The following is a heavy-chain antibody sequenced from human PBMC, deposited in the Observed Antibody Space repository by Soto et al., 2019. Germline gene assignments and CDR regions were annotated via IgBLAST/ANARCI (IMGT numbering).Heavy chain of an antibody. V-gene: IGHV1-3*01. CDR3: ARDQRDIVVVPAEKEHYYYYGMDF. CDR2: INAGNGNT. J-gene: IGHJ6*02. D-gene: IGHD2-2*01. CDR1: GYTFTSYA. Sequence: ASVKVSCKASGYTFTSYAMHWVRQAPGQRLEWMGWINAGNGNTKYSQKFQGRVTITRDTSASTAYMELSSLRSEDTAVYYCARDQRDIVVVPAEKEHYYYYGMDFWCQGTSVTGSS.